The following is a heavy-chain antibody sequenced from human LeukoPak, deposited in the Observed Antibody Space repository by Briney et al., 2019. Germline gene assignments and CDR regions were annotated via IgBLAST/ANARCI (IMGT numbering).Heavy chain of an antibody. CDR2: IYPGDSDT. CDR1: GYSFTSYW. Sequence: GESLKISCKGSGYSFTSYWIGWVRQMPGKGLGWMGIIYPGDSDTRYSPSFQGQVTISADKSISTAYLQWSSLKASDTAMYYCARRCAYYDSSGYYLYDAFDIWGQGTMVTVSS. V-gene: IGHV5-51*01. J-gene: IGHJ3*02. D-gene: IGHD3-22*01. CDR3: ARRCAYYDSSGYYLYDAFDI.